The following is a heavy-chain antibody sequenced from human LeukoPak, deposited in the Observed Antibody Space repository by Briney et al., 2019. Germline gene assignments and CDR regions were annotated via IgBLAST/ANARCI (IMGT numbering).Heavy chain of an antibody. Sequence: PSETQSLTCAVYGGSFSGYYWSWIRQPAGKGLEWTGEINHSGSTNYNPSLKSRVTISVDTSKNQFSLKLSSVTAADTAVYYCARWIVVVPAAILGAANWFDPWGQGTLVTVSS. V-gene: IGHV4-34*01. CDR1: GGSFSGYY. D-gene: IGHD2-2*01. CDR2: INHSGST. J-gene: IGHJ5*02. CDR3: ARWIVVVPAAILGAANWFDP.